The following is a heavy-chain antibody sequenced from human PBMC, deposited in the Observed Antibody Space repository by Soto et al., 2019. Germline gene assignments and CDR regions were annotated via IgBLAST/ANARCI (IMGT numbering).Heavy chain of an antibody. J-gene: IGHJ4*02. Sequence: QVQLLQSGAEVKKPGASVKVSCEASGYTFTGYYLHWVRQAPGQGLEWMGWINPNSGGTYFAQKFQGWVTMTRATSISTAYMELSRLISDDTAVYYCAGGVGSTLSHGTSTLDYWGQGTLVTVSS. V-gene: IGHV1-2*04. CDR1: GYTFTGYY. D-gene: IGHD1-1*01. CDR2: INPNSGGT. CDR3: AGGVGSTLSHGTSTLDY.